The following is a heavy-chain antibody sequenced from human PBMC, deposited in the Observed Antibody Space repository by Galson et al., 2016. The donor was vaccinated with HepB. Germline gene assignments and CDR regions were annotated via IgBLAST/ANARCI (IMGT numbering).Heavy chain of an antibody. V-gene: IGHV4-4*02. CDR3: ARVLPDGLDV. Sequence: EPLSLTCAVSGGSISSSNWWSWVRQPPGKGLEWFGEIYHSGRTNYNPSLKSRDTISVDKYKYQFSLKLRSVTAADTAVYYCARVLPDGLDVWGHGTTVTVSS. CDR1: GGSISSSNW. J-gene: IGHJ6*02. CDR2: IYHSGRT. D-gene: IGHD2-15*01.